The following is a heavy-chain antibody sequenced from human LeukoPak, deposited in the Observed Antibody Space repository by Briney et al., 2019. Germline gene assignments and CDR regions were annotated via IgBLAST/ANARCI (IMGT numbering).Heavy chain of an antibody. CDR1: GYTFTSYY. V-gene: IGHV1-2*02. CDR3: ARGYYLHRQIQLFYMDV. J-gene: IGHJ6*03. Sequence: ASVKVSCKASGYTFTSYYMHWVRQAPGQGLEWMGWINPNSGGTNYAQKFQGRVTMTRDTSISTAYMELSRLRSDDTAVYYCARGYYLHRQIQLFYMDVWGKGTTVTVSS. CDR2: INPNSGGT. D-gene: IGHD5-18*01.